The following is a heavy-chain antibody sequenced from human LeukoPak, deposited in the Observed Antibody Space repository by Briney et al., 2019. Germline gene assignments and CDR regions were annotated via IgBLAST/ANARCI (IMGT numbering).Heavy chain of an antibody. D-gene: IGHD5-18*01. CDR2: MNPNSGNT. CDR3: ARIVGIQLWLQENWFDP. CDR1: GYTFTSYY. J-gene: IGHJ5*02. V-gene: IGHV1-8*02. Sequence: ASVKVSCTASGYTFTSYYMHWVRQAPGQGLEWMGWMNPNSGNTGYAQKFQGRVTMTRNTSISTAYMELSSLRSEDTAVYYCARIVGIQLWLQENWFDPWGQGTLVTVSS.